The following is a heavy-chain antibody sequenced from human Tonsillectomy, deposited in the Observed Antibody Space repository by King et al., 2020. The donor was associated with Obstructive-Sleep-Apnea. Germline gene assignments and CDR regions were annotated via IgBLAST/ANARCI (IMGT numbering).Heavy chain of an antibody. Sequence: VQLVESGGGLVQPGGSLRLSCAASGFTFSSYNMNWVRQAPGKGLEWVSYISSSSTTIYYADSVKGRFTISRDNAKNSLYLQMNSLRAEDTAVYYCARDGYQLQLYYYGLDVWGQGTTVTVSS. CDR1: GFTFSSYN. J-gene: IGHJ6*02. CDR2: ISSSSTTI. D-gene: IGHD2-2*01. V-gene: IGHV3-48*04. CDR3: ARDGYQLQLYYYGLDV.